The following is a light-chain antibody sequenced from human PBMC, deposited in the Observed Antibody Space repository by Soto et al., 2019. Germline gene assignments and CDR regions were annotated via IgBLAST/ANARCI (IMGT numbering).Light chain of an antibody. CDR2: KAS. CDR1: QSISSW. V-gene: IGKV1-5*03. CDR3: QQYNSYPKT. Sequence: DIQMTPSNSTLSASVGDRVTITCRSSQSISSWLAWYQQKPGKAPKLLIYKASSLESGVPSRFSGSGSGTEFTLTISSLQPDDFATYYCQQYNSYPKTFGQGTKVDIK. J-gene: IGKJ1*01.